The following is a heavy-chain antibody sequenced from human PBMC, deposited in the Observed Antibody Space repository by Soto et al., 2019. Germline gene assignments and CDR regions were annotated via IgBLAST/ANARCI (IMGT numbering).Heavy chain of an antibody. J-gene: IGHJ4*02. V-gene: IGHV3-73*01. CDR1: GFTFSGSA. D-gene: IGHD4-17*01. CDR3: TRPNSGDYEAPVVDY. CDR2: IRSKANSYAT. Sequence: EVQLVESGGGLVQPGGSLKLSCAASGFTFSGSAMHWVRQASGKGLEWVGRIRSKANSYATAYAASVKGRFTISRDDSKNTAYLQMNSLKTEDTAVYYCTRPNSGDYEAPVVDYWGQGTLVTVSS.